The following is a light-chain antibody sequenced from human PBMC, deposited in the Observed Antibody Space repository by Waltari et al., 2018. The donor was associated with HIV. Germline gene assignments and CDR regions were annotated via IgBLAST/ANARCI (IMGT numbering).Light chain of an antibody. J-gene: IGLJ2*01. CDR2: EVS. CDR3: CSYAGRHVV. V-gene: IGLV2-23*02. Sequence: QSALTQPASVSGSPGQSITISCPGTSRDVGSYNLVSWYQQHPGKAPKLMIYEVSKRPSGVSNRFSGSKSGNTASLTISGLQAEDEADYYCCSYAGRHVVFGGGTKLTVL. CDR1: SRDVGSYNL.